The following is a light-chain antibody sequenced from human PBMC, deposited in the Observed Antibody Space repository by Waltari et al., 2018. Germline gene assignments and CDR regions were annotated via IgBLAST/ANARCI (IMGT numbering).Light chain of an antibody. CDR1: VLAKRY. CDR3: CSGADNKLWV. V-gene: IGLV3-27*01. Sequence: SSELTQPSSVSVSPGQTARITCSGDVLAKRYARWFQQKPGQAPVLVIYKDSERPSGSPGRVSGSTSGTGVTVTISGAQVEDEADYYCCSGADNKLWVFGGGTKLTIL. CDR2: KDS. J-gene: IGLJ3*02.